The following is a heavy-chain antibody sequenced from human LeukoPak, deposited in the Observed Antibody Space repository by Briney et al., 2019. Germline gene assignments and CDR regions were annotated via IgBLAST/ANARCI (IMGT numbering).Heavy chain of an antibody. CDR2: VLSDGSDQ. J-gene: IGHJ6*03. V-gene: IGHV3-30*04. CDR3: ARVSKPGWFDYYYMDV. CDR1: GFTFNSYA. Sequence: GRSLRLSCAASGFTFNSYAMKWVRQAPGKGLEWLAVVLSDGSDQYYGDSVQGRFTVSRDNSKNTLYLQMDNLRFEDTAVYYCARVSKPGWFDYYYMDVWGKGTTVIVSS. D-gene: IGHD3-10*01.